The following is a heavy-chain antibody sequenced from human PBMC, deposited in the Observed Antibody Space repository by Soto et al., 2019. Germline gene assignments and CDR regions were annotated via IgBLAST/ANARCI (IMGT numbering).Heavy chain of an antibody. V-gene: IGHV1-69*13. Sequence: SVKVSCKASGYTFTSYGISWVRQAPGQGLEWMGGIIPIFGTANYAQKFQGRVTITADESTSTAYMELSSLRSEDTAVYYCARESLSGNTYYYDSSGPGPYYYYGMDVWGQGTTVTVSS. D-gene: IGHD3-22*01. CDR3: ARESLSGNTYYYDSSGPGPYYYYGMDV. CDR1: GYTFTSYG. CDR2: IIPIFGTA. J-gene: IGHJ6*02.